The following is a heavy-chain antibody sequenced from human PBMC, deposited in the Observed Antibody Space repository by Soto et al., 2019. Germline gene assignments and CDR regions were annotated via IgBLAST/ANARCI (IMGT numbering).Heavy chain of an antibody. CDR1: GGSISSSSYY. CDR2: IYYSGST. J-gene: IGHJ4*02. CDR3: ARRGEWLVGYYFDY. D-gene: IGHD6-19*01. Sequence: TLSLTCTVSGGSISSSSYYWGWIRQPPGKGLEWIGSIYYSGSTYYNPSLKSRVTISVDTSKNQFSLKLSSVTAADTAVYYCARRGEWLVGYYFDYWGQGTLVTVSS. V-gene: IGHV4-39*01.